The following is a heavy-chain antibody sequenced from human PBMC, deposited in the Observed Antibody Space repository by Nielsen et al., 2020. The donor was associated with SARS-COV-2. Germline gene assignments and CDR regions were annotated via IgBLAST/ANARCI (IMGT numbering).Heavy chain of an antibody. Sequence: ASVKVSCKVSGYTLTELSMHWVRQAPGKGLEWMGGFDPEGGETIYAQKFQGRVTITADESTSTAYMELSSLRSEDTAVYYCARDPVAGTGGYYGMDVWGQETTVTVSS. J-gene: IGHJ6*02. CDR2: FDPEGGET. CDR1: GYTLTELS. D-gene: IGHD4-23*01. V-gene: IGHV1-24*01. CDR3: ARDPVAGTGGYYGMDV.